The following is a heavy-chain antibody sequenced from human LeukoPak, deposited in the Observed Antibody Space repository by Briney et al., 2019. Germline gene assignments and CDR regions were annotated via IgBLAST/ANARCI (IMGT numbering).Heavy chain of an antibody. CDR3: ARGSLIVVVITTWDYFDY. CDR1: GGSFSGYY. J-gene: IGHJ4*02. D-gene: IGHD3-22*01. Sequence: SETLSLTCAVYGGSFSGYYWSWIRQPPGKGLEWIGEINHSGSTNYNPSPKSRVTISVDTSKNQFSLKLSSVTAADTAVYYCARGSLIVVVITTWDYFDYWGQGTLVTVSS. V-gene: IGHV4-34*01. CDR2: INHSGST.